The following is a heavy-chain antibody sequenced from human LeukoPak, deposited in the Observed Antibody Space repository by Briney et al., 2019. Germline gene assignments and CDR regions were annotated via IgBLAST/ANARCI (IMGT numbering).Heavy chain of an antibody. V-gene: IGHV3-30-3*01. D-gene: IGHD3-3*01. J-gene: IGHJ5*02. CDR1: GFTFSSYA. CDR2: ISYDGSNK. Sequence: PGGSLRLSCAASGFTFSSYAMHWVRQAPGKGLEWVAVISYDGSNKYYADSVKGRFTISRDNSKNTLYLQMNSLRAEDTAVYYCARDLDPYFGVASTTTFDPWGQGTLVTVSS. CDR3: ARDLDPYFGVASTTTFDP.